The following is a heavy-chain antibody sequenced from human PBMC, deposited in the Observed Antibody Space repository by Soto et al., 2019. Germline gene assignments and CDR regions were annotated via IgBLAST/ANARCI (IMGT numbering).Heavy chain of an antibody. CDR2: IYYSGST. D-gene: IGHD3-9*01. CDR1: GDSISSGDYY. CDR3: ARDHPQYDILTGYYFDCFDP. J-gene: IGHJ5*02. Sequence: PSETLSLTCSVSGDSISSGDYYWSWIRQSPGKGLEWIGYIYYSGSTSYNPSLKSRTTMSVDTSKNQFSLKLRSVTVADTAIYYCARDHPQYDILTGYYFDCFDPWGQGTLVTVSS. V-gene: IGHV4-30-4*01.